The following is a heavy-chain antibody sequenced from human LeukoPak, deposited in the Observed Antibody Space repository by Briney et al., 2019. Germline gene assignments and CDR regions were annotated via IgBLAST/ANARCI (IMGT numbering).Heavy chain of an antibody. CDR1: GGSISSYY. CDR2: IYYSGST. J-gene: IGHJ6*03. Sequence: SETLSLTCTVSGGSISSYYWSWIRQPPGKGLEGIGYIYYSGSTNYNPSLKSRVTISVDTSKNQFSLKLSSVTAADTAVYYCARRASRGYYYMDVWGKGTTVTVSS. V-gene: IGHV4-59*01. CDR3: ARRASRGYYYMDV.